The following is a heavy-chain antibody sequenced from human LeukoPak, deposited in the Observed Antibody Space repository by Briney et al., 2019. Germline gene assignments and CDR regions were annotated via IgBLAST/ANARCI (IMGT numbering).Heavy chain of an antibody. J-gene: IGHJ4*02. D-gene: IGHD3-22*01. CDR1: GFTFSSYA. CDR2: ISYDGSNK. V-gene: IGHV3-30-3*01. CDR3: ARESGRIYDTSGSSYFDY. Sequence: QPGRSLRLSCAASGFTFSSYAMHWVRQAPGKGLEWVAVISYDGSNKYYADSVKGRFTISRDNSKNTLYLQMNSLRAEDTAVYYCARESGRIYDTSGSSYFDYWGQGTLVTVSS.